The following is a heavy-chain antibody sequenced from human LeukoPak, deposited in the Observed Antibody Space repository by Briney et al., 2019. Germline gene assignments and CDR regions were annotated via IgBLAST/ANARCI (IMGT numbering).Heavy chain of an antibody. D-gene: IGHD5-18*01. Sequence: GGSLRLSCTVSGFTVSSNSMSWVRQAPGKGLEWVSFIYSDSTHYSDSVKGRFTISRDNSKNTLYLQMNSLRAEDTAVYYCARATRVSSYGLYNWFDPWGQGTLVTVSS. CDR2: IYSDST. CDR1: GFTVSSNS. V-gene: IGHV3-53*01. CDR3: ARATRVSSYGLYNWFDP. J-gene: IGHJ5*02.